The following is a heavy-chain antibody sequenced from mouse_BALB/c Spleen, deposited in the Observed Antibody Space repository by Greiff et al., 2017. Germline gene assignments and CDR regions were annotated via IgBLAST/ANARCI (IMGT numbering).Heavy chain of an antibody. J-gene: IGHJ3*01. D-gene: IGHD2-4*01. Sequence: VQLQESGPGLVQPSQSLSITCTVSGFSLTSYGVHWVRQSPGKGLEWLGVIWSGGSTDYNAAFISRLSISKDNSKSQVFFKMNSLQANDTAIYYCASYYDYDVGWFAYWGQGTLVTVSA. CDR1: GFSLTSYG. CDR2: IWSGGST. CDR3: ASYYDYDVGWFAY. V-gene: IGHV2-2*02.